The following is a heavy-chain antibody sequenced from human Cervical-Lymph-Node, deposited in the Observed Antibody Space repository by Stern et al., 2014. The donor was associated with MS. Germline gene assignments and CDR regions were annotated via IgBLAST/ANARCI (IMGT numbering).Heavy chain of an antibody. CDR2: IYTSGST. D-gene: IGHD2-21*02. V-gene: IGHV4-61*02. Sequence: QVQLVESGPGLVKPSQTLSLTCTVSGGSITNIHYWSWVRQPAGKGLEWIGRIYTSGSTNYNPSLKSRVTISVDTSKNQFSLKLSSVTAADTAVYYCAAGQGDDLWFDYWGQGTLVTVSS. CDR3: AAGQGDDLWFDY. CDR1: GGSITNIHY. J-gene: IGHJ4*02.